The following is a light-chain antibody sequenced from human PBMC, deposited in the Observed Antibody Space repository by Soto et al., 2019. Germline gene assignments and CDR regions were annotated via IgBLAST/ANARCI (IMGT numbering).Light chain of an antibody. J-gene: IGKJ1*01. V-gene: IGKV1-39*01. CDR1: QSISNY. CDR3: QQSFSPLWT. CDR2: AAS. Sequence: DIQMTQSPSSLSASVGDRVTITCRASQSISNYLNWYQQKPGKAPKLLIYAASSMQSGGPSRFSGSGSETDITLTISSLQPDDSATYYCQQSFSPLWTFGQGTTVEV.